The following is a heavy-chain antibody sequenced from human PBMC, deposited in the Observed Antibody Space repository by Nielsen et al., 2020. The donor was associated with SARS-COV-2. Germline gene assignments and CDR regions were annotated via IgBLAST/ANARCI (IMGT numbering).Heavy chain of an antibody. V-gene: IGHV4-30-4*01. J-gene: IGHJ6*02. CDR1: GGSISSGDYY. CDR2: IYYSGST. D-gene: IGHD3-3*01. Sequence: SETLSLTCTVSGGSISSGDYYWSWIRQPPGKGLEWIGYIYYSGSTYYNPSLKSQVTISVDTSKNQFSLKLSSVTAADTALYYCARGGTIFGVVNSGMDVWGQGTTVTVSS. CDR3: ARGGTIFGVVNSGMDV.